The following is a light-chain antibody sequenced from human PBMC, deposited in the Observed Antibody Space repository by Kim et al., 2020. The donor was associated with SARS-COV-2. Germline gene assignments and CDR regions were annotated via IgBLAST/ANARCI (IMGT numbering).Light chain of an antibody. CDR3: QTWGSGSWL. J-gene: IGLJ3*02. CDR2: LNSDGSH. V-gene: IGLV4-69*01. CDR1: SGHSNYA. Sequence: QLVLTQSPSESASLGASVNLTCTLSSGHSNYAIAWHQQQPEKGLRYLMKLNSDGSHKKGDGIPDRFSGSSSGTERYLTISNLHSEDEADYYCQTWGSGSWLFGGGTKLTVL.